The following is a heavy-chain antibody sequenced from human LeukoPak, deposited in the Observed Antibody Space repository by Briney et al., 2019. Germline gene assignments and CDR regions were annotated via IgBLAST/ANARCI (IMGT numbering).Heavy chain of an antibody. D-gene: IGHD3-10*01. V-gene: IGHV4-59*01. CDR3: ARAKYYYGSGSPYHFDY. CDR2: ISYSGSA. J-gene: IGHJ4*02. CDR1: GGSISSYY. Sequence: SETLSLTCTVSGGSISSYYWSWIRQPPGKGLEWIGYISYSGSANYNPSLKSRVTISVDTSENQFSLRLSSVTAADTAVYYCARAKYYYGSGSPYHFDYWGQGTLVTVSS.